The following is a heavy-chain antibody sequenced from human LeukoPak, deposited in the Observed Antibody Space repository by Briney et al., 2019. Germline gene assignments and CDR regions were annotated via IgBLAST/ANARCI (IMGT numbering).Heavy chain of an antibody. CDR3: ARVGPYYYDSSGYLDY. J-gene: IGHJ4*02. Sequence: SETLSLTCTVSGGSISSYYWSWIRQPPGKGLEGIGYIYYSGSTNYNPSLKSRVTISVDTSKNQFSLKLSSVTAADTAVYYCARVGPYYYDSSGYLDYWGQGTLVTVSS. D-gene: IGHD3-22*01. V-gene: IGHV4-59*01. CDR2: IYYSGST. CDR1: GGSISSYY.